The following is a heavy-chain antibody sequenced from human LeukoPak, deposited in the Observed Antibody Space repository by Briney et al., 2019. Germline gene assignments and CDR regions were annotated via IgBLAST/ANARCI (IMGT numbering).Heavy chain of an antibody. V-gene: IGHV4-30-4*01. J-gene: IGHJ4*02. CDR2: IYYSGST. Sequence: PSQTLSLTCTVSGGSISSGDYYWSWIRQPPGKGLEWIGYIYYSGSTYYNPSLKSRVTISVDTSKNQFSLKLSSVTAADTAVYYCARERDILTGYYFVDYWGQGTLVTVSS. D-gene: IGHD3-9*01. CDR3: ARERDILTGYYFVDY. CDR1: GGSISSGDYY.